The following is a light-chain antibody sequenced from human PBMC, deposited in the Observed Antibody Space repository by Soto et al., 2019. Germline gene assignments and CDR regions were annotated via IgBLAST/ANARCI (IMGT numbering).Light chain of an antibody. V-gene: IGKV1-27*01. CDR1: QAISNY. CDR2: AAS. Sequence: DIQMTQSPSSLSTSVGDRVTITCRASQAISNYLAWYQRKPGNVPKLLIYAASTLQSGVPSRFSGSGSETDFTLTISSLQPEDVATYYCQRYDSAPYTFGQGTKLEIK. CDR3: QRYDSAPYT. J-gene: IGKJ2*01.